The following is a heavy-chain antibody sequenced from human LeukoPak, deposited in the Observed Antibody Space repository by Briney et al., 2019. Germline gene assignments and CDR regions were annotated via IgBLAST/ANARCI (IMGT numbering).Heavy chain of an antibody. CDR1: GFTFSDYY. CDR3: AMKSCSGGSCYSELEYFQH. V-gene: IGHV3-11*01. D-gene: IGHD2-15*01. CDR2: ISSSGSTI. J-gene: IGHJ1*01. Sequence: GGSLRLSCAASGFTFSDYYMSWIRQAPGKGLEWVSYISSSGSTIYYADPVKGRFTISRDNAKNSLYLQMNSLRAEDTAVYYCAMKSCSGGSCYSELEYFQHWGQGTLVTVSS.